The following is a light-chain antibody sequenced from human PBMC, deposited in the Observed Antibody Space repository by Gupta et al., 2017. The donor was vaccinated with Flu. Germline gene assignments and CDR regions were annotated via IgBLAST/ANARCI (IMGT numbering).Light chain of an antibody. CDR1: KIFISL. V-gene: IGKV1-5*03. Sequence: PSLWSASGGDCITCCCGGSKIFISLLVWYLQRPGQAPKLLIYKASMRETGVPSRFSGSGSGTEFTITISRLQPDDCAYYYCQQQNSSSWTFGQGTKVEIK. CDR2: KAS. CDR3: QQQNSSSWT. J-gene: IGKJ1*01.